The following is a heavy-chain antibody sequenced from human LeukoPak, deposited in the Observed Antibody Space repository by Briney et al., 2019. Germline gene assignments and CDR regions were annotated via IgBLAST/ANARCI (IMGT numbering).Heavy chain of an antibody. CDR2: ISSSGSTI. CDR1: GFTFSDYY. V-gene: IGHV3-11*04. J-gene: IGHJ4*02. Sequence: PGGSLRLSCAASGFTFSDYYMSWIRQAPGKGLEWVSYISSSGSTIYYADSVKGRFTISRDNAKGSLYLQMNSLRAEDTAVYYCARVYYDFWSGYSNNFDYWGQGTLVTVSS. CDR3: ARVYYDFWSGYSNNFDY. D-gene: IGHD3-3*01.